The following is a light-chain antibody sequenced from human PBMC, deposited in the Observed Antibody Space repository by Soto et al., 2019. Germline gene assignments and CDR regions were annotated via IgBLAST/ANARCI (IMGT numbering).Light chain of an antibody. V-gene: IGLV2-14*01. CDR2: EVS. CDR1: SSDVGGYNY. Sequence: QSVLAQPASVSGSPGQSTIISCTGTSSDVGGYNYVSWYQQHPGKAPKLIIYEVSHRPSGVSSRFSGSKSGNTASLTISGLQTEDEADYYCSSYTTVFTYVFGTGTKVTVL. CDR3: SSYTTVFTYV. J-gene: IGLJ1*01.